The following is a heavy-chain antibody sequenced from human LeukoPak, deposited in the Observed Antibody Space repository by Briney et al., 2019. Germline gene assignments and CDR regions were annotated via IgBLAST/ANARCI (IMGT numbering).Heavy chain of an antibody. CDR3: AREEDGYDSSGYAFDP. CDR2: ISSSGSTI. V-gene: IGHV3-48*03. CDR1: GFTFSSYE. J-gene: IGHJ5*02. D-gene: IGHD3-22*01. Sequence: PGGSLRLSCAASGFTFSSYEMNWVRQAPGKGLEWVSCISSSGSTIYYADSVKGRFTVSRDNAENSLYLQMNSLRAEDTAVYYCAREEDGYDSSGYAFDPWGQGTLVSVSS.